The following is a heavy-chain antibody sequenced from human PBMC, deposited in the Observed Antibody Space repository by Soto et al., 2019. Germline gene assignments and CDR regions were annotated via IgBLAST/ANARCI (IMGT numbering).Heavy chain of an antibody. D-gene: IGHD3-16*02. CDR3: ARIRRDDYVWGSYRPYFDY. CDR2: IFSNDKK. CDR1: GFSLSNARMG. V-gene: IGHV2-26*01. J-gene: IGHJ4*02. Sequence: QVTLKESGPVLVKPTETLTLTCTVSGFSLSNARMGVSWIRQPPGKALEWLAHIFSNDKKSYSTSLKSRLTISKDTSKSQVVLTMTNMDPVDTATYYCARIRRDDYVWGSYRPYFDYWGQGTLVTVSS.